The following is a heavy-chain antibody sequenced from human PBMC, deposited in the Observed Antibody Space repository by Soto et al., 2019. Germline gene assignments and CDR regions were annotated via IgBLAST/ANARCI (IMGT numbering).Heavy chain of an antibody. CDR1: GFSFDSFA. J-gene: IGHJ4*02. Sequence: GGSLRLSCVASGFSFDSFAMSWVRQAPGKGLEWVAVIWYDGSYKYYADSVKGRFTISRDNSKNTLYLQMNSLRAEDTAVYYCARDGYGYGLLEYWGQGTLVTVSS. V-gene: IGHV3-33*08. CDR3: ARDGYGYGLLEY. CDR2: IWYDGSYK. D-gene: IGHD5-18*01.